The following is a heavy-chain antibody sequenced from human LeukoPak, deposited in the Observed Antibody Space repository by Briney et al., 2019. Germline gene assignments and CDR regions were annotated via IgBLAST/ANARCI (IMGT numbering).Heavy chain of an antibody. J-gene: IGHJ4*02. CDR1: GFTFSSYS. D-gene: IGHD6-13*01. V-gene: IGHV3-21*01. CDR2: ISSSSSYI. Sequence: PGGSLRLSCAASGFTFSSYSMSWVRQAPGKGLEWVSSISSSSSYIYYADSVKGRFTISRDNAKNSLYLQMNSLRAEDTAVYYCAGQQLVESYFDYWGQGTLVTVSS. CDR3: AGQQLVESYFDY.